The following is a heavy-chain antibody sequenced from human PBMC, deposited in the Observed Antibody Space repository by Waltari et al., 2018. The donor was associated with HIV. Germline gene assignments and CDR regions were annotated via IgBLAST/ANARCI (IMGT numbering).Heavy chain of an antibody. CDR1: GYTFTDYY. CDR3: TRAQSHVHGLDV. CDR2: ININRGGT. V-gene: IGHV1-2*02. Sequence: QVQLVQSGAELKKSGASVKVSCKPSGYTFTDYYIHWVRQAPGQGLEWMGWININRGGTNFSQKFRGRVTLTRDTSISTAYMQLSSLGSDDTAIYYCTRAQSHVHGLDVWGQGTTVTVSS. J-gene: IGHJ6*02.